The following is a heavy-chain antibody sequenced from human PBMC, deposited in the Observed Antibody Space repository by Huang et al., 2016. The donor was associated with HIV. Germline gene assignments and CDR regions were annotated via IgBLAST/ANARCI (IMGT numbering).Heavy chain of an antibody. Sequence: EVQLVQSGAEVKKPGESLKISCKGSGYRFRSNWIGWGRQMPGKGLEWMGNIYPGDSDTRYSPSFQGQVTISADKSINTVYLQWSSLKASDTAMYYCARLIGSPSFYYGLDVWGQGTTVTVSS. J-gene: IGHJ6*02. CDR3: ARLIGSPSFYYGLDV. V-gene: IGHV5-51*01. CDR2: IYPGDSDT. D-gene: IGHD3-10*01. CDR1: GYRFRSNW.